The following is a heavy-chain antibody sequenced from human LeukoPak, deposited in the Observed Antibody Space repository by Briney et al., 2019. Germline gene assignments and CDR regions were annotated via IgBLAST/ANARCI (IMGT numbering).Heavy chain of an antibody. CDR2: IYYSGST. D-gene: IGHD4-17*01. Sequence: SETLSLTCTVSGGSISSYYWSWIRQPPGKGLEWIGYIYYSGSTNYNPSLKSRVTISVDTSKNQFSLKLSSVTAADTAVYYCARDQQDYGGYGLRAAGYFDLWGRGTLVTVSS. CDR1: GGSISSYY. V-gene: IGHV4-59*01. CDR3: ARDQQDYGGYGLRAAGYFDL. J-gene: IGHJ2*01.